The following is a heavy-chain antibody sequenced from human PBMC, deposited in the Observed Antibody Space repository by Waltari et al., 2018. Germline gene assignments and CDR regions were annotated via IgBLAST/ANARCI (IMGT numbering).Heavy chain of an antibody. CDR1: GFTFSSYW. CDR3: ARGYYSSSSSYYYFDY. CDR2: IKQDGSEK. J-gene: IGHJ4*02. D-gene: IGHD6-6*01. Sequence: EVQLVESGGGLVQPGGSLRLSCAASGFTFSSYWMSWVRQAPGKGLEWVANIKQDGSEKYYVDSVKGRFTISRDNAKNSLYLQINSLRAEDTAVYYCARGYYSSSSSYYYFDYWGQGTLVTVSS. V-gene: IGHV3-7*01.